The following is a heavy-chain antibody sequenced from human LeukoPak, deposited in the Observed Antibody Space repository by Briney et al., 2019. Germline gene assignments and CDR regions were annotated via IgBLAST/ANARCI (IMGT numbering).Heavy chain of an antibody. J-gene: IGHJ1*01. CDR1: GYSFSSYW. CDR2: FVPSDSYT. CDR3: ARHMLVGAPVHFQH. V-gene: IGHV5-10-1*01. D-gene: IGHD1-26*01. Sequence: GESLRISCKGFGYSFSSYWISWVREMPGKGLEWMGRFVPSDSYTSYSPSFHGHVTISADKFISTSYLQWSSLKASDTAMYYCARHMLVGAPVHFQHWGQGSLVTVSS.